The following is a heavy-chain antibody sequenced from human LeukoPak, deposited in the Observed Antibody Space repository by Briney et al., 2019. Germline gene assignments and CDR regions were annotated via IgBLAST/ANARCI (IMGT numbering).Heavy chain of an antibody. V-gene: IGHV4-34*01. CDR2: INHSGST. CDR1: GGSISSYY. D-gene: IGHD4-17*01. J-gene: IGHJ4*02. CDR3: ARALGNYGTYYFDY. Sequence: SETLSLTCTVSGGSISSYYWSWIRQPPGKGLEWIGEINHSGSTNYNPSLKSRVTISVDTSKNQFSLKLSSVTAADTAVYYCARALGNYGTYYFDYWGQGTLATVSS.